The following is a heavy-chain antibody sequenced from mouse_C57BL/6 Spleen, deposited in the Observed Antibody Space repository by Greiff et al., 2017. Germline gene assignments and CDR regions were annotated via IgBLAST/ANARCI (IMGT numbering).Heavy chain of an antibody. CDR1: GYTFTSYW. CDR3: AKRDYPDY. J-gene: IGHJ2*01. V-gene: IGHV1-53*01. CDR2: INPSNGGS. Sequence: QVLLQQSGTELVKPGASVKLSCKASGYTFTSYWMHWVKQRPGQGLEWIGYINPSNGGSNYNEKFKSKATMTVDKSSSTAYMQRISLTSEDSAVYYYAKRDYPDYWGQGTTLTVSS.